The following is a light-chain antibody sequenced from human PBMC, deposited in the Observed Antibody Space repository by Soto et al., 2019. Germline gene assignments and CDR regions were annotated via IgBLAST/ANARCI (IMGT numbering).Light chain of an antibody. V-gene: IGKV1-27*01. CDR1: QGISNF. Sequence: DIQMTQSPSSLSASVGDRVTITCRASQGISNFLAWHQQKPGKVPKLLIYASSTLQSGVPSRFSGSGSGTDFTLTITSLQPEDVATFYCQKYNSGPWTFGQGTKVEIK. CDR2: ASS. J-gene: IGKJ1*01. CDR3: QKYNSGPWT.